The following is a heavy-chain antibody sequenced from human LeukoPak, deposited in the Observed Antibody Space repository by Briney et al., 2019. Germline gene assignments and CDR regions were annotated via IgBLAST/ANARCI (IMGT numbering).Heavy chain of an antibody. Sequence: GGSLRLSCAASGFTFSSYAMSWVRQAPGKGLEWVANIKQDGSEKYYVDSVKGRFTISRDNAKNSLYLQMNSLRAEDTAVYYCASFSSYYDYVWGSYRSFDYWGQGTLVTVSS. D-gene: IGHD3-16*02. V-gene: IGHV3-7*01. CDR2: IKQDGSEK. CDR3: ASFSSYYDYVWGSYRSFDY. J-gene: IGHJ4*02. CDR1: GFTFSSYA.